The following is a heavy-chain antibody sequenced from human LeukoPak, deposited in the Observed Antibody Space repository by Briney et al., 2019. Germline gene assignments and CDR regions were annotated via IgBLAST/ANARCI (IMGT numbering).Heavy chain of an antibody. CDR2: INPNSGGT. CDR3: AKIKQQLVYFDY. D-gene: IGHD6-13*01. V-gene: IGHV1-2*02. J-gene: IGHJ4*02. Sequence: ASVTVSCKASGYSFTGYYIHWVRQAPGQGLEWMGWINPNSGGTNYAQKFQGRVTITRDTSISTAYMELSSLRSDDTAVYYCAKIKQQLVYFDYWGQGTLVTVSS. CDR1: GYSFTGYY.